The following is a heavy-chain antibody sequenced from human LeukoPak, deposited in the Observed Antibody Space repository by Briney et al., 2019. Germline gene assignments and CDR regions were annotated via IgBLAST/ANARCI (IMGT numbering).Heavy chain of an antibody. V-gene: IGHV1-69-2*01. CDR1: GYTFTDYY. J-gene: IGHJ4*02. CDR2: VDPEDGET. Sequence: GASVKISCKASGYTFTDYYMHWVQQAPGKGLEWMGRVDPEDGETIYAEKFQGRVTITADTSTDTAYMELSSLRSEDTAVYYCATDPRWLQQLNPGDYWGQGTLVTVSS. D-gene: IGHD5-24*01. CDR3: ATDPRWLQQLNPGDY.